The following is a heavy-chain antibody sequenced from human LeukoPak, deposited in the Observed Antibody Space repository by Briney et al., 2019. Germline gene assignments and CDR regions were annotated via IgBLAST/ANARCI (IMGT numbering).Heavy chain of an antibody. CDR3: AKVSDRDSSGYYWGFEY. CDR1: GGSISGYY. Sequence: TSETLSLTCTVSGGSISGYYWSWIRQPPGKGLECIGYIYYSGSTNYNPSLKSRVTISVDTSRNQFSLKLTSVTAADTAVYYCAKVSDRDSSGYYWGFEYWGQGTLVTVSS. J-gene: IGHJ4*01. V-gene: IGHV4-59*08. D-gene: IGHD3-22*01. CDR2: IYYSGST.